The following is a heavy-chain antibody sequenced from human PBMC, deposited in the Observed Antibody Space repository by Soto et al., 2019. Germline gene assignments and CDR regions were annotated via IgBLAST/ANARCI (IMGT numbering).Heavy chain of an antibody. V-gene: IGHV4-30-2*01. CDR1: GGSISSGGYS. Sequence: SETLSLTCAVSGGSISSGGYSWRWIRQPPGKGLEWIGYIYHSGSPYYNPSLKSRVTISVDRSKNQFSLNLSSVTAADTAVYYCARVPSPWGQGTLVTVSS. CDR2: IYHSGSP. J-gene: IGHJ5*02. CDR3: ARVPSP.